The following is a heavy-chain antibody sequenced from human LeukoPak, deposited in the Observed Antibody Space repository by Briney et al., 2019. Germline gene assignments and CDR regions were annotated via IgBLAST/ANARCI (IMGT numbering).Heavy chain of an antibody. CDR2: ISGYNGNT. CDR3: ARDVKDTRITSHYYYYYDMDV. Sequence: GASVKVSCKASGYTFTSYGISWVRQAPGQELEWMGWISGYNGNTNYAQKFQGRVTMTTDTSTSTAYMELRSLRFDDTAIYYCARDVKDTRITSHYYYYYDMDVWGQGTTVIVSS. D-gene: IGHD3-16*01. V-gene: IGHV1-18*01. CDR1: GYTFTSYG. J-gene: IGHJ6*02.